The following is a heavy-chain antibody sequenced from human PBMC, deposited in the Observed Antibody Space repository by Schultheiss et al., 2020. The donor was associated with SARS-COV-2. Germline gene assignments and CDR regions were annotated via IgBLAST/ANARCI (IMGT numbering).Heavy chain of an antibody. D-gene: IGHD2-21*02. Sequence: SETLSLTCAVYGGSFSGYYWSWIRQPPGKGLEWIGYIYYSGSTNYNPSLKSRVTISVDTSKNQFSLKLSSVTAADTAVYYCARRPPIVVVTAGWFDPWGQGTLVTVSS. J-gene: IGHJ5*02. CDR2: IYYSGST. CDR3: ARRPPIVVVTAGWFDP. CDR1: GGSFSGYY. V-gene: IGHV4-34*01.